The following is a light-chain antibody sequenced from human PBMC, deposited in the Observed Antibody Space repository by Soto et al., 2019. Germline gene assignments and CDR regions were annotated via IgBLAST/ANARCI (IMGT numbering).Light chain of an antibody. Sequence: EIVLTQSPGTLSLSAGERAALACGASQSVSNNYLAWYQKKPGQAPRLLIYGASNRATGIPDRCSGGGSRTDLTLTISRLDTEYFAVYYCQHFGGSLPVTFGQGTRLDIK. J-gene: IGKJ5*01. V-gene: IGKV3-20*01. CDR3: QHFGGSLPVT. CDR2: GAS. CDR1: QSVSNNY.